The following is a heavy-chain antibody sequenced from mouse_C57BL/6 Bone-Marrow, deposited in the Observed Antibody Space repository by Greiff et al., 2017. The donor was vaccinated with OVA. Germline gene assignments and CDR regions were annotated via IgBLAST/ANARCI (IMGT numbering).Heavy chain of an antibody. D-gene: IGHD2-2*01. CDR2: INPGSGGT. J-gene: IGHJ3*01. CDR3: ARSGGYYGYLWFAY. CDR1: GYAFTNYL. V-gene: IGHV1-54*01. Sequence: VQLQQSGAELVRPGTSVKVSCKASGYAFTNYLIEWVKQRPGQGLEWIGVINPGSGGTNYNEKFKGKATLTADKSSSTAYMQLSSLTSEDSAVYFCARSGGYYGYLWFAYWGQGTLVTVSA.